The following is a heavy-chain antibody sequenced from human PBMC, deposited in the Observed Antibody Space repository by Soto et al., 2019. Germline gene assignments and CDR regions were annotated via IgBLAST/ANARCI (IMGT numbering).Heavy chain of an antibody. CDR1: GLPFSSYG. J-gene: IGHJ4*02. CDR2: IWYDGSTK. Sequence: GGTLSLSCAASGLPFSSYGMHWVRQAPGKGLDCVAGIWYDGSTKDYAESVKGRFNISRDNSKNTLYLQINSLRADDTAAHHFASSINWGQRTLVSV. CDR3: ASSIN. V-gene: IGHV3-33*01.